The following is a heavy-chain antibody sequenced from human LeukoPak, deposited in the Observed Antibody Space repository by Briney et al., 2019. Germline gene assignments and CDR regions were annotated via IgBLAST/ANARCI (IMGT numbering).Heavy chain of an antibody. CDR3: ARGELGHFDY. CDR1: GGSISSGGYS. Sequence: SETLSLTCTVSGGSISSGGYSWSWIRQXXXKGLEWIGYIYYSGNTHYNPSLKSRVTISVDTSKNQFSLKLSSVTAADTAVYYCARGELGHFDYWGQGTLVTVSS. V-gene: IGHV4-31*03. J-gene: IGHJ4*02. CDR2: IYYSGNT. D-gene: IGHD7-27*01.